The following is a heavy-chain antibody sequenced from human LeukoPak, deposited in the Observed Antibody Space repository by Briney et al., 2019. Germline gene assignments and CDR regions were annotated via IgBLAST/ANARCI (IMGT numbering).Heavy chain of an antibody. CDR1: GGSISSYY. CDR3: AQSREYCTNGVCSPFFDY. CDR2: IYYSGST. D-gene: IGHD2-8*01. V-gene: IGHV4-59*01. J-gene: IGHJ4*02. Sequence: SETLSLTCTVSGGSISSYYWSWIRQPPGKGLEWIGYIYYSGSTNYNLSLKSRVTISVDTSKNQFSLKLSSVTAADTAVYYCAQSREYCTNGVCSPFFDYWGQGTLVTVSS.